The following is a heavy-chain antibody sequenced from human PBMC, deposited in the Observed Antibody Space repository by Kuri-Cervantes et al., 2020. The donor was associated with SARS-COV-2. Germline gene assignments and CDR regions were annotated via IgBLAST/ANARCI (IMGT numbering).Heavy chain of an antibody. CDR2: ITYDGHNE. CDR3: ARGSASAWDPPEN. D-gene: IGHD1-26*01. V-gene: IGHV3-30*03. J-gene: IGHJ4*02. CDR1: GFTFSSYG. Sequence: GGSLRLSCEASGFTFSSYGMHWVRQAPGKGLEWVAVITYDGHNEYYAATAKGRFTISRDNSRKTLYLQMDSLRPDDTGVYYCARGSASAWDPPENWGQGNLVNVSS.